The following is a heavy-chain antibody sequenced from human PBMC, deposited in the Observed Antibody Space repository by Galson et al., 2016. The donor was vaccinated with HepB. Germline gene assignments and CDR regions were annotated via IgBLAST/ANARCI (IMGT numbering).Heavy chain of an antibody. Sequence: SLRLSCAASGFTFSSYGMHWVRQAPNKGLEWVAVISYDGSHKFYADSVKGRFTISRDIFKNTLYLQMNSRRAEDTAVYYCARDAMIPSTVGGLYNWFDPWGQGTLVTVSS. D-gene: IGHD1-1*01. J-gene: IGHJ5*02. V-gene: IGHV3-30*03. CDR1: GFTFSSYG. CDR2: ISYDGSHK. CDR3: ARDAMIPSTVGGLYNWFDP.